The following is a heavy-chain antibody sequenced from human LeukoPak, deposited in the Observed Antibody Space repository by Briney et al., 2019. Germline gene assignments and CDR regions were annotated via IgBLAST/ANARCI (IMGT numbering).Heavy chain of an antibody. CDR1: GYTFTGYH. D-gene: IGHD6-13*01. V-gene: IGHV1-2*02. CDR3: ARATEISSWYLAL. CDR2: INPNSGGT. J-gene: IGHJ4*02. Sequence: ASVNVSCKASGYTFTGYHIHWVRQAPGQGHEWMRWINPNSGGTNDAQKFQGSVTMTRDTSISTAYIEVRRLRCDDTAVYYCARATEISSWYLALRGQGMQVTVSS.